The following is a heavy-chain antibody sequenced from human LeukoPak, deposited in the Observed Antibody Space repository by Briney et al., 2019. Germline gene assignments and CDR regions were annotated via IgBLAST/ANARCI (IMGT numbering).Heavy chain of an antibody. CDR3: ARTITVTTVQYYFDY. D-gene: IGHD4-11*01. V-gene: IGHV3-21*01. CDR1: GFTFSSYS. CDR2: ISSSSSYI. Sequence: GGYLRLSCAASGFTFSSYSMNWVHQAPGKGLEWISSISSSSSYIYYADSVKGRFTISRDNAKNSLYLQMNSLRAEDTAVYYCARTITVTTVQYYFDYWGQGTLVTVSS. J-gene: IGHJ4*02.